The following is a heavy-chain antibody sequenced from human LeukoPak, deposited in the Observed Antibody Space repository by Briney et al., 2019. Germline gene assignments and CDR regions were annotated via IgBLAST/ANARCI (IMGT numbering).Heavy chain of an antibody. V-gene: IGHV3-73*01. Sequence: GGSLKLSCAASGFTFSGSDIHWVRQASGKGLEWVGHIRSKTNNYATADAASVKGRFTFSRDDSKNTAYIQMNSLKTEDTAVYYCTRHNYDRSGYGAFDIWGQGTMVTVSS. CDR1: GFTFSGSD. CDR3: TRHNYDRSGYGAFDI. D-gene: IGHD3-22*01. CDR2: IRSKTNNYAT. J-gene: IGHJ3*02.